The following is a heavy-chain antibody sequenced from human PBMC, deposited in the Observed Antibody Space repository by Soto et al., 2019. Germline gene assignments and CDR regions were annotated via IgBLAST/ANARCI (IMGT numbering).Heavy chain of an antibody. Sequence: GGSLRLSCVASGFTFSSYAMSWVRQAPGKGLEWVSAISGSGGSTYYADSVKGRFTISRDNSKNTLYLQMNSLRAEDTAVYYCAKRLRSYGGNGDAFDIWGQGTMVTVSS. CDR1: GFTFSSYA. J-gene: IGHJ3*02. CDR3: AKRLRSYGGNGDAFDI. D-gene: IGHD2-15*01. CDR2: ISGSGGST. V-gene: IGHV3-23*01.